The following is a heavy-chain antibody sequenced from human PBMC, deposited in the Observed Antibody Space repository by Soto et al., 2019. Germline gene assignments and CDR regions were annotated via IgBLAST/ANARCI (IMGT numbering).Heavy chain of an antibody. J-gene: IGHJ4*02. CDR2: TYYRSKWYN. V-gene: IGHV6-1*01. Sequence: QVQLQQPGPGLVKPSQTLSVTCGISGDSVSSNSAAWNWLKQSPSRGLEWLGRTYYRSKWYNDYAVSVESRITNHPDTSKNHFALLLNFVTPEDTAVYFCARGEQYSGRIFDYWGQGTLVTVSS. D-gene: IGHD1-26*01. CDR3: ARGEQYSGRIFDY. CDR1: GDSVSSNSAA.